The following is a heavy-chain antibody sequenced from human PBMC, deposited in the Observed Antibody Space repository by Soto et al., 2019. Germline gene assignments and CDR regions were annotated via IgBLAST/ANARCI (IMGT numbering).Heavy chain of an antibody. V-gene: IGHV3-30-3*01. D-gene: IGHD2-2*02. Sequence: GGSLRLSCAASGFTFSSYAMHWVRQAPGKGLEWVAVISYDGSNKYYADSVKGRFTISRDNSKNTLYLQMNSLRAEDTAVYYCARVNTDYYYYGMDVWGPGTTVTVSS. CDR1: GFTFSSYA. CDR2: ISYDGSNK. J-gene: IGHJ6*02. CDR3: ARVNTDYYYYGMDV.